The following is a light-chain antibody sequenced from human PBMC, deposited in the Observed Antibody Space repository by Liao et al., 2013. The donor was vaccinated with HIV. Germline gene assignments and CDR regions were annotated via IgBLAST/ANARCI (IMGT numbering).Light chain of an antibody. CDR3: QAWDSSTGV. J-gene: IGLJ1*01. V-gene: IGLV3-1*01. CDR2: QDT. CDR1: QLGDKY. Sequence: SYELTQPPSVSVSPGQTASITCSGDQLGDKYACWFQQKPGQSPVLVIYQDTKRPSGIPERFSGSNSGNTATLTISGTQAMDEADYYCQAWDSSTGVFGTGTK.